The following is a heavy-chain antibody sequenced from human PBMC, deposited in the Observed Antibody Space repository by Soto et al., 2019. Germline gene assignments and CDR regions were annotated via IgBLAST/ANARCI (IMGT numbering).Heavy chain of an antibody. CDR1: GGSINNYY. CDR2: VSYSGRT. J-gene: IGHJ3*01. D-gene: IGHD1-26*01. V-gene: IGHV4-59*03. CDR3: ARLKYRGVTAIVV. Sequence: SETLSLTCTVSGGSINNYYWNWIRQPPGKGLEWIGYVSYSGRTNYNPSLKSRVNMLVDKSKNQFSLNLTSVTAADTAVYYWARLKYRGVTAIVVWGKGTRDT.